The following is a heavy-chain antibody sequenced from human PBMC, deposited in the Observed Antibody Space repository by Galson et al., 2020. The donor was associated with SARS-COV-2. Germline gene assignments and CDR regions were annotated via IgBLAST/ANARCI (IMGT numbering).Heavy chain of an antibody. CDR3: ARGPPTAMTAFDI. V-gene: IGHV4-39*07. CDR1: GGSISSSTYY. J-gene: IGHJ3*02. D-gene: IGHD5-18*01. Sequence: ASETLSLTCTVSGGSISSSTYYWDWIRQPPGKGLEWIGSINYSRNTYYNPSLKSRVTISLGTSKNQFSLKLSSVTAADTAVYYCARGPPTAMTAFDIWGQGKMVTVSS. CDR2: INYSRNT.